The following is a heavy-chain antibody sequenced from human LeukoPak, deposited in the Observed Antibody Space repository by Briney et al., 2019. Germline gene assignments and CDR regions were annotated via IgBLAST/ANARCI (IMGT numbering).Heavy chain of an antibody. CDR2: IYPGDSDT. CDR3: ATSIAALYGAFDI. Sequence: GESLKISCKGSGYSFTSYWVGWVRQMPGKGLEWMGIIYPGDSDTRYSPSFQGQVTISADKSISTAYLQWSSLKASGTAMYYCATSIAALYGAFDIWGQGTMVTVSS. CDR1: GYSFTSYW. J-gene: IGHJ3*02. D-gene: IGHD6-6*01. V-gene: IGHV5-51*01.